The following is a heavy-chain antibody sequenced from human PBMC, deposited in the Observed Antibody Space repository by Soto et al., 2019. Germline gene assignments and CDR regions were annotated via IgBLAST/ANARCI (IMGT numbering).Heavy chain of an antibody. J-gene: IGHJ6*04. CDR2: VYYSGTT. V-gene: IGHV4-39*01. CDR1: GGSISTSSYF. D-gene: IGHD2-2*01. CDR3: ARHTFCTSGDTCYALDV. Sequence: TSETLSLTCTVSGGSISTSSYFWGWVRQSPGKGLEWIESVYYSGTTDYNPSLKSRVTISIDTSKNQFSLKVRSLTAADTAVFYCARHTFCTSGDTCYALDVWGKGTTVTVSS.